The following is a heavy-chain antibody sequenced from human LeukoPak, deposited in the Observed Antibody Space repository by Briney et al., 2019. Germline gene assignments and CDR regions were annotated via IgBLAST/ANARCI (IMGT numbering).Heavy chain of an antibody. CDR2: NSHSGST. CDR3: ARAGPSVLRYFDWLLKGLDY. CDR1: GGSFSGYY. Sequence: SETLSLTCAVYGGSFSGYYWSWIRQPPGKGLEWIGENSHSGSTNYNPSLKSRVTISVDTSKNQFSLKLSSVTAADTAEYYCARAGPSVLRYFDWLLKGLDYWGQGTLVTVSS. J-gene: IGHJ4*02. D-gene: IGHD3-9*01. V-gene: IGHV4-34*01.